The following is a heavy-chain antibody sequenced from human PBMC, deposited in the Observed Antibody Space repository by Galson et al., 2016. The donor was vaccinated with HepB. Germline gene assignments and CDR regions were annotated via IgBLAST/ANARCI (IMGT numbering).Heavy chain of an antibody. CDR1: GGSIKTFY. D-gene: IGHD3-22*01. CDR3: ASTTYYYDSIGYSAVYFKH. CDR2: VYHSGST. J-gene: IGHJ1*01. V-gene: IGHV4-59*01. Sequence: ETLSLTCTVSGGSIKTFYWCWIRESPGKGLEWIGHVYHSGSTNYNPSFKSRLTMAVDTSKNQFSLRLTSVAAADTAVYYCASTTYYYDSIGYSAVYFKHWGQGTLVIVSS.